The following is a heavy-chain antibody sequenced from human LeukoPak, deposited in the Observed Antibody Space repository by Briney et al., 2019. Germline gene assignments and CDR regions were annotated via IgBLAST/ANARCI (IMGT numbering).Heavy chain of an antibody. CDR1: GFAFSSYS. J-gene: IGHJ4*02. D-gene: IGHD5-24*01. CDR3: ARDRGDGPLDY. V-gene: IGHV3-21*01. Sequence: PGGSLRLSCAASGFAFSSYSMSWVRQAPGNGLEWVSSITSSSGYIYYAGSVKGRFTISRDNAKNSLSLQVNSLRAEDTAVYYCARDRGDGPLDYWGQGTLVTVSS. CDR2: ITSSSGYI.